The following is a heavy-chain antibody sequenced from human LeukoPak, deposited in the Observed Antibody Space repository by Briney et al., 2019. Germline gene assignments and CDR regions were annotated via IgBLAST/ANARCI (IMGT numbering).Heavy chain of an antibody. Sequence: GGSLRLSCAASGFTFSSYWMSWVRQAPGKGLEWVSAIYSGSNTYYADSVKGRFTISRDNSKNTLYLQMNSLRVEDTAVYYCARVGSVVPTADYWGQGTLVTVSS. CDR1: GFTFSSYW. CDR3: ARVGSVVPTADY. D-gene: IGHD2-2*01. V-gene: IGHV3-53*01. CDR2: IYSGSNT. J-gene: IGHJ4*02.